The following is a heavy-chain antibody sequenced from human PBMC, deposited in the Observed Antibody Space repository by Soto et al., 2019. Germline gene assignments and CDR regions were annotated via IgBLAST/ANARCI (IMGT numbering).Heavy chain of an antibody. CDR2: INPDGSTT. V-gene: IGHV3-74*01. D-gene: IGHD4-4*01. CDR1: GFTFSSYW. CDR3: ARVPTTVTTPGMDV. J-gene: IGHJ6*02. Sequence: PSETLRLSCAASGFTFSSYWIHFFRQAPGEGLMWVSRINPDGSTTSYADSVKGRFTISRDNAKNTLYLQMNSLRVEDTAVYYCARVPTTVTTPGMDVWGQGTTVTVSS.